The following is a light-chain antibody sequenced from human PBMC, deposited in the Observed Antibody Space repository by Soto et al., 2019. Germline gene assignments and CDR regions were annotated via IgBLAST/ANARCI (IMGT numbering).Light chain of an antibody. V-gene: IGLV2-14*01. CDR3: SSYTSSSTRV. CDR2: DVS. Sequence: QSVLTQPASVSVSPGQSITISCTGTSSDVGGYNYVSWYQQHPGKAPKLMIYDVSNRPSGVSNRLSGSKSGNTASLTISGLRAEDEADYYCSSYTSSSTRVFGTGTKVTVL. J-gene: IGLJ1*01. CDR1: SSDVGGYNY.